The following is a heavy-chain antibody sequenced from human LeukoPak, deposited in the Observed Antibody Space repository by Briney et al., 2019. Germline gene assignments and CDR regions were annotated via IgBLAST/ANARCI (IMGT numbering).Heavy chain of an antibody. Sequence: SGGSLRLSCAASGFTFSAYAMTWVRQAPGKGLEWVSTITPSDSGTYYAGSVRGRFTISRDISKNTLYVQMNSLRVEDTAVYYCAKAWGAAGTFDSWGQGTLVTVSS. V-gene: IGHV3-23*01. CDR1: GFTFSAYA. D-gene: IGHD6-13*01. CDR2: ITPSDSGT. J-gene: IGHJ4*02. CDR3: AKAWGAAGTFDS.